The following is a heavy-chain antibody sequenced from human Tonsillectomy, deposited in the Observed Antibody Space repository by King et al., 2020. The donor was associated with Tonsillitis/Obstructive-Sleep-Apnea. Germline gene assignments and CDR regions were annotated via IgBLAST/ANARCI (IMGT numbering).Heavy chain of an antibody. CDR3: ATYTNGWYKWAFDI. J-gene: IGHJ3*02. CDR1: GYIFTSHT. CDR2: INAANDNT. Sequence: QLVQSGAEVKKPGASVKVSCKGSGYIFTSHTLHWVRQAPGQRPEWMGWINAANDNTKYSQKFQGRVTITRDTPASTAYMELSSLRSEDTAVYFCATYTNGWYKWAFDIWGQGTMVTVSS. D-gene: IGHD6-19*01. V-gene: IGHV1-3*01.